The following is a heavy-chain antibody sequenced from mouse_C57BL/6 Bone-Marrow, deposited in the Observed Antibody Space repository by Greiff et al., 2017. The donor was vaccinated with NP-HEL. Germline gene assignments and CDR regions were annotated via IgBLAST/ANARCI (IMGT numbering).Heavy chain of an antibody. CDR2: ISSGGDYI. CDR1: GFTFSSYA. J-gene: IGHJ1*03. V-gene: IGHV5-9-1*02. D-gene: IGHD1-1*01. CDR3: TSAIYYFWYFDV. Sequence: EVQGVESGEGLVKPGGSLKLSCAASGFTFSSYAMSWVRQTPEKRLEWVAYISSGGDYIYYADTVKGRFTISRDNARNTLYLQMSSLKSEDTAMYYCTSAIYYFWYFDVWGTGTTVTVSS.